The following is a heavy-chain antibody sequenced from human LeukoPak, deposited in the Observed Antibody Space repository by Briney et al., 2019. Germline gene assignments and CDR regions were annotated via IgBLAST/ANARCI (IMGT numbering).Heavy chain of an antibody. J-gene: IGHJ5*02. D-gene: IGHD5-18*01. CDR2: IYHSGST. Sequence: SETLSLTCAVSGYSISSGYYWGWIGQPPGKGLEWIGSIYHSGSTYYNPSLKSRVTISVDTSKNQFSLKLSSVTAADTAVYYCARGTSWIQLSDANWFDPWGQGTLVTVSS. CDR3: ARGTSWIQLSDANWFDP. CDR1: GYSISSGYY. V-gene: IGHV4-38-2*01.